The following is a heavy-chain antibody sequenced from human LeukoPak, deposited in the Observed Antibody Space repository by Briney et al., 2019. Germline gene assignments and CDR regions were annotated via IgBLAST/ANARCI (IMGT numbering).Heavy chain of an antibody. D-gene: IGHD3-3*01. Sequence: SETLSLTCAVYGGSFSGYYWSWIRQPPGKGLEWIGEINHSGSTNYNPSLKSRVTISVDTSKNQFSLKLSSVTAADTAVYYCARSLRRRGVVTPNYFDYWGQGTLVTVSS. V-gene: IGHV4-34*01. J-gene: IGHJ4*02. CDR1: GGSFSGYY. CDR2: INHSGST. CDR3: ARSLRRRGVVTPNYFDY.